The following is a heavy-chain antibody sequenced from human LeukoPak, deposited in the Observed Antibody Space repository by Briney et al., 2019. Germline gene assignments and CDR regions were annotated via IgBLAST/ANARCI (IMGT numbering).Heavy chain of an antibody. D-gene: IGHD3-10*01. Sequence: ASVKVSCKASGGTFSSYAISWVRQAPGQGLEWMGGIIPIFGTANYAQKFQGRVMITADESTSTAYMELSSLRSEDTAVYYCARDREGSGSFDAFDIWGQGTMVTVSS. CDR2: IIPIFGTA. CDR1: GGTFSSYA. V-gene: IGHV1-69*13. CDR3: ARDREGSGSFDAFDI. J-gene: IGHJ3*02.